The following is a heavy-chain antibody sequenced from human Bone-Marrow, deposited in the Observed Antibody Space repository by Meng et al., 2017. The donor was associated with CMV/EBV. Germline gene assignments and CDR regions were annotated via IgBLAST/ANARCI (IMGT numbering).Heavy chain of an antibody. V-gene: IGHV1-18*01. D-gene: IGHD2/OR15-2a*01. CDR3: ATGPTHENFDF. J-gene: IGHJ4*02. CDR1: GYTFTCYG. Sequence: ASVKVSCKASGYTFTCYGMNWVRQAPGQGLEWMGWISPYNGDTNYAPSLQARVTLTADTSTSTAYMDLRSLRSDDTAVYYCATGPTHENFDFWGQGTLVTVSS. CDR2: ISPYNGDT.